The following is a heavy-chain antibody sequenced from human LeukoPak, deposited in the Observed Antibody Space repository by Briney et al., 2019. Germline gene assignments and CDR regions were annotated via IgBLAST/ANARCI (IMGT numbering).Heavy chain of an antibody. CDR1: GGTFSSYT. V-gene: IGHV1-69*04. D-gene: IGHD5-12*01. Sequence: SVKVSCKASGGTFSSYTISWVRQAPGQGLEWMGRIIPILGIANYAQKFQGRVTITADKSTSTAYMELSSLRSEDTAVYYCARDRTDSGYDYYYYYGMDVWGQGTTVTVSS. J-gene: IGHJ6*02. CDR2: IIPILGIA. CDR3: ARDRTDSGYDYYYYYGMDV.